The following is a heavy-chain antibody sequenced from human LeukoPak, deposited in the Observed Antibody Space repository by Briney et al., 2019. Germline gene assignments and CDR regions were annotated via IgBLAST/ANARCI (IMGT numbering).Heavy chain of an antibody. CDR1: GYTFTGYY. Sequence: GASVKVSCKASGYTFTGYYMHWVRQAPGQGLEWMGWINPNSGGTNYAQKFQGRVTMTRDTSISTAYMELSRLRSDDTAVYYCARDKVVVPAAIMEARFNYWGQGTLVTVSS. J-gene: IGHJ4*02. CDR2: INPNSGGT. V-gene: IGHV1-2*02. D-gene: IGHD2-2*02. CDR3: ARDKVVVPAAIMEARFNY.